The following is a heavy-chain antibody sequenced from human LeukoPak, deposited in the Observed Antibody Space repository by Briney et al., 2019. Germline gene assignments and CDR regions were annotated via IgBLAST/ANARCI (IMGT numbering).Heavy chain of an antibody. D-gene: IGHD3-3*01. CDR3: ARLTLTGVGGRGWFDS. CDR1: GDSITNSGWS. V-gene: IGHV4-39*02. Sequence: SETLSLTCFVSGDSITNSGWSWGWVRQPPGKGLEWIGTLPYGENVADRGIPSYNPSLTSRVTISADTSKNHLSLTVNSVTAADTASYYCARLTLTGVGGRGWFDSWGQGALVIVSS. CDR2: LPYGENVADRGIP. J-gene: IGHJ5*01.